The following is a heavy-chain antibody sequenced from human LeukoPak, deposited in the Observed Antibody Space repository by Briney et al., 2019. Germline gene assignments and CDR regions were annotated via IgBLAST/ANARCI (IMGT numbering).Heavy chain of an antibody. Sequence: GGSLRLSCAASGFTVSSNYMSWVRQAPGKGLEWVSVIYSGGSTYYADSVKGRFTISRDNSKNTLYLQMNSLRAEDTAVYHCARFQTSYYDSSGYYSSAFDIWGQGTMVTVSS. CDR2: IYSGGST. J-gene: IGHJ3*02. CDR1: GFTVSSNY. D-gene: IGHD3-22*01. V-gene: IGHV3-66*01. CDR3: ARFQTSYYDSSGYYSSAFDI.